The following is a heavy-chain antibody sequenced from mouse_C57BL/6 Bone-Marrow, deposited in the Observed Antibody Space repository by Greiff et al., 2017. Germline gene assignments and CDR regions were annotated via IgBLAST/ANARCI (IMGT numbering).Heavy chain of an antibody. Sequence: EVQVVESGGGLVKPGGSLKLSCAASGFTFSDYGMHWVRQAPEKGLEWVAYISSGSSTIYYADTVKGRFTISRDNAKNTLFLQMTSLRSEDTAMYYCARSNYEGLDYWGQGTTLTVSS. J-gene: IGHJ2*01. CDR2: ISSGSSTI. D-gene: IGHD2-5*01. V-gene: IGHV5-17*01. CDR1: GFTFSDYG. CDR3: ARSNYEGLDY.